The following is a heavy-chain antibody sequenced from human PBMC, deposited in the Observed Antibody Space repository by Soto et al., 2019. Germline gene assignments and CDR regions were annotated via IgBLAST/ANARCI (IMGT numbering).Heavy chain of an antibody. V-gene: IGHV3-33*01. D-gene: IGHD2-15*01. J-gene: IGHJ3*02. CDR3: AIYGAGDCRGGSCYRMDAFDI. CDR1: GFTFSSYG. Sequence: QVQLVESGGGVVQPGRSLRLSCAASGFTFSSYGMHWVRQAPGKGREWVAVIWYDGSNKYYADSVKGRFTIYRDNSKNTLYLQMNSLRAEDTAVYYCAIYGAGDCRGGSCYRMDAFDIWGQGTMVTVSS. CDR2: IWYDGSNK.